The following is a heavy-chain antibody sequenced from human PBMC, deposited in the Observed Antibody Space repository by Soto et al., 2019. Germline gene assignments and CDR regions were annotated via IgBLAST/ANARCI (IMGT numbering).Heavy chain of an antibody. CDR1: GFSFTTYG. J-gene: IGHJ4*02. CDR3: ARGGSGFDY. Sequence: QVQVVQSGAEVKKPGASVKVSCKASGFSFTTYGITWVRQAPGQGLEWVGWISGYNGNTKYAQKLQGRVTMTADTSTRTAYMELRSLRSDDTAVYYCARGGSGFDYWGQATLVTVSS. CDR2: ISGYNGNT. D-gene: IGHD6-19*01. V-gene: IGHV1-18*01.